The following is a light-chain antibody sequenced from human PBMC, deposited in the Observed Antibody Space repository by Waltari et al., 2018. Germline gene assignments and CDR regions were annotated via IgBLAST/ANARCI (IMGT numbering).Light chain of an antibody. CDR1: QSVSSY. V-gene: IGKV3-11*01. CDR2: DAS. CDR3: QQRSNWPPFT. Sequence: EIVLTQSPATLSLSPGERATLSCRASQSVSSYLAGYQQKPGQAPRLLISDASNRATGSPARFSGSGSGTDFTLTISSLEPEDFAVYYCQQRSNWPPFTFGGGTKVEIK. J-gene: IGKJ4*01.